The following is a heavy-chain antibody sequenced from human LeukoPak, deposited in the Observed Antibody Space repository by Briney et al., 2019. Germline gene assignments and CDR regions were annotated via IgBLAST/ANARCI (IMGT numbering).Heavy chain of an antibody. J-gene: IGHJ4*02. CDR3: ARAVDYGDYGLTFFDY. CDR1: GGSITSNY. CDR2: IHHTGTS. V-gene: IGHV4-59*13. D-gene: IGHD4-17*01. Sequence: SETLSLTCNVSGGSITSNYFNWVRQPPGKGLEWIGYIHHTGTSNYNPSLKSRVTISVDTSKNQFSLKLSSVTAADTAVYYCARAVDYGDYGLTFFDYWGQGTLVTVSS.